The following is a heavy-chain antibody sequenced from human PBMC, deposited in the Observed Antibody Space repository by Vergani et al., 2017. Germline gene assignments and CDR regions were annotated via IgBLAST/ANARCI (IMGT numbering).Heavy chain of an antibody. CDR1: GFTFSSYA. Sequence: QVQLVESGGGVVQPGRSLRLSCAASGFTFSSYAMHWVRQAPGKGLEWVAVISYDGSNKYYADSVKGRFTISRDNSKNTLYLQMNSLRAEDTAVYYCARGRSSGWYFYYFDYWGQGTLVTVSS. D-gene: IGHD6-19*01. V-gene: IGHV3-30-3*01. CDR3: ARGRSSGWYFYYFDY. J-gene: IGHJ4*02. CDR2: ISYDGSNK.